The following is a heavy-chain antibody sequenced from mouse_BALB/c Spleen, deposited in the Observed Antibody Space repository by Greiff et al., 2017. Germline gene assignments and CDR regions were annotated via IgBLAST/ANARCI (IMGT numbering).Heavy chain of an antibody. CDR3: ARSLYDYDGD. CDR2: INPSSGYT. V-gene: IGHV1-4*02. J-gene: IGHJ2*01. CDR1: GYTFTSYT. Sequence: VQLQQSAAELARPGASVKMSCKASGYTFTSYTMHWVKQRPGQGLEWIGYINPSSGYTEYNQKFKDKTTLTADKSSSTAYMQLSSLTSEDSAVYYCARSLYDYDGDWGQGTTLTVSA. D-gene: IGHD2-4*01.